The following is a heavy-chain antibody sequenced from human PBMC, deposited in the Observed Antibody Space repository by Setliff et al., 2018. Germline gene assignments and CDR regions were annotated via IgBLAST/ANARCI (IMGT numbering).Heavy chain of an antibody. J-gene: IGHJ3*01. CDR2: ISDTSAFI. V-gene: IGHV3-21*06. D-gene: IGHD3-3*02. CDR3: ARSPANGEHYSFDV. CDR1: GFSFSNSW. Sequence: GGSLRLSCLASGFSFSNSWMSWVRQAPGKGPEWVSSISDTSAFIYYADSVKGRFTISRDNAKNSLYLQMNSLGAEDTAVYFCARSPANGEHYSFDVWGQGTMVTVSS.